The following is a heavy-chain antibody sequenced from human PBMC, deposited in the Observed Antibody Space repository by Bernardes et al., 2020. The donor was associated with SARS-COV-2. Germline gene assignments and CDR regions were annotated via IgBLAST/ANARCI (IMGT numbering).Heavy chain of an antibody. CDR2: INHSGRT. Sequence: SETLSLTCAVNGGSFSAYYWSWIRQSPGKGLQWIGEINHSGRTKYNPSLKSRVTLSVDTSKKQFSVNLKSLTAADTAIYYCATGRFGEAPFHHWGQGTLVTVSS. CDR1: GGSFSAYY. D-gene: IGHD3-10*01. CDR3: ATGRFGEAPFHH. V-gene: IGHV4-34*01. J-gene: IGHJ1*01.